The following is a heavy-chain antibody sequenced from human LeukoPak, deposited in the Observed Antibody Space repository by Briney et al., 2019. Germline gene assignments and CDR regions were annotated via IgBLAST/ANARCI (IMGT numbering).Heavy chain of an antibody. CDR1: GGSISSYY. J-gene: IGHJ5*02. V-gene: IGHV4-4*07. D-gene: IGHD3-10*01. Sequence: SETLSLTCTVSGGSISSYYWSWFRQPAGKGLEWIGRIYNSGSTTYNPSLKRRVTMSVDTSKNQFSLKLSSVTAADADVYSCARDSGTTGEVKFDPWGQGTLVTVSS. CDR2: IYNSGST. CDR3: ARDSGTTGEVKFDP.